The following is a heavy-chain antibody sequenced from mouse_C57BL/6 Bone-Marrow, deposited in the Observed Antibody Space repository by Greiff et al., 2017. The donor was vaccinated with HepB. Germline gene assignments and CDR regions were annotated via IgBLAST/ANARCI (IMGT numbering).Heavy chain of an antibody. CDR1: GYTFTSYG. V-gene: IGHV1-81*01. Sequence: QVQLQQSGAELARPGASVKLSCKASGYTFTSYGISWVKQRTGQGLEWIGEIYPRSGNTYYNEKFKGKATLTADKSSSTAYMELRSLTSEDSAVYLCASPLYYGSRGDFDYWGQGTTLTVSS. CDR3: ASPLYYGSRGDFDY. J-gene: IGHJ2*01. D-gene: IGHD1-1*01. CDR2: IYPRSGNT.